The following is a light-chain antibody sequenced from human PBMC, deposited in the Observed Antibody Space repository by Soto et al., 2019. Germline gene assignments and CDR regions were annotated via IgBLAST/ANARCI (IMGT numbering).Light chain of an antibody. CDR3: QQYNNWPPWT. CDR1: QSVSTN. CDR2: GAS. V-gene: IGKV3-15*01. Sequence: RVMTQSPATLSLSPGERATLSCRASQSVSTNVAWYQQKPGQAPRLLIYGASTRATDIPARFSGSGSGTELTLTIKCLHSEDFAVYYCQQYNNWPPWTFGQGTKEEVK. J-gene: IGKJ1*01.